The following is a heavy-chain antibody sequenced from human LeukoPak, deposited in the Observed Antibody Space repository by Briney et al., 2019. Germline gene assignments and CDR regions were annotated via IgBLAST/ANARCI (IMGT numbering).Heavy chain of an antibody. CDR1: GFSFSTYW. V-gene: IGHV3-7*01. CDR3: AREGHDYVWGSYRYDYMDV. D-gene: IGHD3-16*02. CDR2: MKQDGSEK. J-gene: IGHJ6*03. Sequence: GGSLRLSCAASGFSFSTYWMTWVRQAPGKGLEWVANMKQDGSEKYYVDSVKGRFTISRDNAKNSLYLQMNSLRAEDTAVYYCAREGHDYVWGSYRYDYMDVWGKGTTVTVSS.